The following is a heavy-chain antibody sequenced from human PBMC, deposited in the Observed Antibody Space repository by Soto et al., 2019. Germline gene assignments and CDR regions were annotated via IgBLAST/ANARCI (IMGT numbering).Heavy chain of an antibody. V-gene: IGHV3-23*01. J-gene: IGHJ4*02. D-gene: IGHD1-7*01. Sequence: EVRLLESGGGLVKPGGSLRLSCATSGLTFSNYAMSWVRQAPGGGLGWVSSMSGSSSTTSYADSVKGRFTISRDSSKNTLYLQMSSLRAGDTALYYCAKNQERELPKVIDFWGQGTLVTVSS. CDR1: GLTFSNYA. CDR3: AKNQERELPKVIDF. CDR2: MSGSSSTT.